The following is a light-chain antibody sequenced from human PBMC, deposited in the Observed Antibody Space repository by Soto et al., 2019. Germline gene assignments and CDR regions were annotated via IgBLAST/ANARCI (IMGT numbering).Light chain of an antibody. CDR1: QSVTSY. V-gene: IGKV3-11*01. Sequence: ERVMTESPATLSLSPGERATLSCRASQSVTSYLAWYQQKPGQAPRLLIYDASNRATGIPARFSGSGSGTDFTLTISSLEPEDFAVYYCQQRYNWPLTFGVGTMV. CDR2: DAS. J-gene: IGKJ4*01. CDR3: QQRYNWPLT.